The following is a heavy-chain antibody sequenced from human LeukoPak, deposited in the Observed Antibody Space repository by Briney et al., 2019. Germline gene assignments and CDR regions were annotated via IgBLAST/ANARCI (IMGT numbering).Heavy chain of an antibody. CDR1: GGSFSGYY. CDR2: IHHSGRT. CDR3: ASRLTIFGVVHLGAFDI. D-gene: IGHD3-3*01. V-gene: IGHV4-34*01. Sequence: SETLSLTCAVYGGSFSGYYWSWIRQPPGKGLEWIGEIHHSGRTNYNTSLKSRVTISVDTSKNQFSLKLSSVTAADTAVYYCASRLTIFGVVHLGAFDIWGQGTMVTVSS. J-gene: IGHJ3*02.